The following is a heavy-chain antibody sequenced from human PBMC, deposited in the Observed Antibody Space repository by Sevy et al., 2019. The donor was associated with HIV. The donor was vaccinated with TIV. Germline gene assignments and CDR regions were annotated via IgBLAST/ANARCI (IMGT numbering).Heavy chain of an antibody. V-gene: IGHV6-1*01. CDR2: TYYRSKWYN. CDR3: GRDSSSWYRWFDP. J-gene: IGHJ5*02. CDR1: GDSVSSNSAA. Sequence: QSQTLSLTCAISGDSVSSNSAAWNWIRQSPSRGLEWLGRTYYRSKWYNDYAVSVKSRITINPDTTKNQFSLQLNSVTPEDAAVDYCGRDSSSWYRWFDPWGQGTLVTVSS. D-gene: IGHD6-13*01.